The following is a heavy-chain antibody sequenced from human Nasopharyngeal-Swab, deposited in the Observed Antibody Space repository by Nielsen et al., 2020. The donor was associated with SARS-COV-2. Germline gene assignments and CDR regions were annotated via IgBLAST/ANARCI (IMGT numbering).Heavy chain of an antibody. Sequence: SLKISCTASGFTFDHYAMNWVRQAPGKGLEWVSGINRNSGSPGYADSVKGRFTISRDNAKNTLYLQMNSLRPEDTALYYCAKDMGNYYGSTRMDVWGQGTTVTVSS. V-gene: IGHV3-9*01. CDR3: AKDMGNYYGSTRMDV. CDR1: GFTFDHYA. D-gene: IGHD3-10*01. J-gene: IGHJ6*02. CDR2: INRNSGSP.